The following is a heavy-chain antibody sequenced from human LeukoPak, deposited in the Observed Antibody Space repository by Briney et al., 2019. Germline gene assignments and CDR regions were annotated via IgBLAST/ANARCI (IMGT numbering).Heavy chain of an antibody. V-gene: IGHV4-59*01. CDR2: TYYSGST. Sequence: SETLSLTCTVSGGSISSYYWSWTRQPPGKGLEWIGYTYYSGSTNYNPSLKSRVTISVDTSKNQSSLKLSSVTAADTAVYYCASGWLFFDYWGQGTLVTVSS. CDR1: GGSISSYY. CDR3: ASGWLFFDY. J-gene: IGHJ4*02. D-gene: IGHD5-12*01.